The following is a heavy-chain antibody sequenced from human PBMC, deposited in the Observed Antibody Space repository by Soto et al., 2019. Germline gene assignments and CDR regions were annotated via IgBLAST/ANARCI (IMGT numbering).Heavy chain of an antibody. J-gene: IGHJ4*02. CDR2: ISNDGDDK. CDR3: AKEGIELWSAFDY. D-gene: IGHD3-10*01. CDR1: GFTFNNYG. Sequence: QVQLVESGGGVVQPGRSLRLSCAASGFTFNNYGIHWFSQAPGKGLEWVAVISNDGDDKYYADSVKDRFTISRDNSRNTLYLQMNSLRPEDTAMYYCAKEGIELWSAFDYWGQGTLVTVSS. V-gene: IGHV3-30*18.